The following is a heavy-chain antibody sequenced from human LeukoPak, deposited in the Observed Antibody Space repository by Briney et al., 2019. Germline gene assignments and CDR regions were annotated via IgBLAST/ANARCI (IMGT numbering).Heavy chain of an antibody. J-gene: IGHJ3*02. CDR1: GYTFTSYG. CDR3: ARDHIAVAGNAAFDI. V-gene: IGHV1-18*01. CDR2: ISAYNGNT. Sequence: SVKVSCKASGYTFTSYGISWVRPAPRQGLEWMGWISAYNGNTNYAQKLQGRVTMTTDTSTSTAYMELRSLRADDTAVYYCARDHIAVAGNAAFDIWGQGTMVTVSS. D-gene: IGHD6-19*01.